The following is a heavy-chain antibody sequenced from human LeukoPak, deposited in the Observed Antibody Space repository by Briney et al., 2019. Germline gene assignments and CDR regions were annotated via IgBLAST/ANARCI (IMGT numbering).Heavy chain of an antibody. D-gene: IGHD3-16*01. CDR2: INYSGTA. V-gene: IGHV4-34*01. Sequence: SETLSLTCAVYGGSFSDYYWSWIRQPPGKGLEWIGEINYSGTASYNPSLKNRITISVDTSKNQFSLKLSSVTAADTAVYYCARDYEYGFDPWGQGTLVTVSS. J-gene: IGHJ5*02. CDR3: ARDYEYGFDP. CDR1: GGSFSDYY.